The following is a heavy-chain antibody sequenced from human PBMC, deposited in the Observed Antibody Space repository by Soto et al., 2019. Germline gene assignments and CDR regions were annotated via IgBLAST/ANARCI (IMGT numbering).Heavy chain of an antibody. D-gene: IGHD6-19*01. V-gene: IGHV3-66*01. Sequence: GGSLRLSCAASGFTVSSNYLSWVRQAPGKGLEWVSVIYSGGYTYYADSVKGRFTISRDSSKNTVNLQMNSLRAEDTAVYYCARVLKSSGWDNDVFDIWGQGTMVTVSS. CDR2: IYSGGYT. CDR1: GFTVSSNY. J-gene: IGHJ3*02. CDR3: ARVLKSSGWDNDVFDI.